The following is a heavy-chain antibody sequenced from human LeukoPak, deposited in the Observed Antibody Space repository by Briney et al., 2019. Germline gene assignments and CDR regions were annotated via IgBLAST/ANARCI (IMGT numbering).Heavy chain of an antibody. J-gene: IGHJ6*02. Sequence: GASVKVSCKASGYTFTSYGISWVRQAPGQGLEWMGWVSAYKANTNYAQKLQGRVTMTTDTSTSTAYMELRSLRSDDTAVYYCARDYGYSGYDYYYYYGMDVWGQGTTVTVSS. CDR1: GYTFTSYG. V-gene: IGHV1-18*01. D-gene: IGHD5-12*01. CDR2: VSAYKANT. CDR3: ARDYGYSGYDYYYYYGMDV.